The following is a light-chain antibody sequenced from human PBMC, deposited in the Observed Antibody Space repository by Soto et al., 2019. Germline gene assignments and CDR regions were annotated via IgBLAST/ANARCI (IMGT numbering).Light chain of an antibody. V-gene: IGLV1-51*01. CDR2: DDH. CDR1: SSNIGGNS. CDR3: GSWDSSLSAYV. J-gene: IGLJ1*01. Sequence: QSVLTQPPSVSAAPGQKVTISCSGSSSNIGGNSVSWYQQLPGTAPKLLIYDDHKRPSRIPDRFSGSKSGTSATLGITGFQTGDEADYYCGSWDSSLSAYVFGTGTKVTVL.